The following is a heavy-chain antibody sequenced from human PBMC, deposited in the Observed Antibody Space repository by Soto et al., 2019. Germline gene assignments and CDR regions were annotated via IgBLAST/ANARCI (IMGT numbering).Heavy chain of an antibody. V-gene: IGHV3-33*01. CDR2: LWYDGSNT. CDR3: ARDLSGPLDY. Sequence: ESGGGVVQPGRSLRLSCAASGFTFSNYGMHWVRQAPGKGLEWVALLWYDGSNTYYADSVKGRFTISRDTSKNTLYLEMNSLRAEDMAVYFCARDLSGPLDYWGQGSLVTVSS. J-gene: IGHJ4*02. CDR1: GFTFSNYG. D-gene: IGHD3-16*02.